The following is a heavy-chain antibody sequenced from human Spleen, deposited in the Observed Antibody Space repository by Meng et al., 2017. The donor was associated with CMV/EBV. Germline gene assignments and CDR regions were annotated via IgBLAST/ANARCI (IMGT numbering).Heavy chain of an antibody. CDR1: GFTLTNFW. J-gene: IGHJ6*02. V-gene: IGHV3-74*01. D-gene: IGHD2-2*01. CDR2: INSDGSII. CDR3: AREGSGQTLVVPAAIGYSTYGMDV. Sequence: GESLKISCAASGFTLTNFWMHWVRQPPGKGLVWLSRINSDGSIINSADSVKGRFTISRDNAKNTLYLQMNSLRAEDTAVYYCAREGSGQTLVVPAAIGYSTYGMDVWGQGTTVTVSS.